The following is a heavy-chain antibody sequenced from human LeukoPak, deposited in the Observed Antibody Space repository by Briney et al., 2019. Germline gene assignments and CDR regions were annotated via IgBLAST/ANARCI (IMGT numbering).Heavy chain of an antibody. V-gene: IGHV3-23*01. Sequence: GGSLRLSCAASGFTFSSYAMSWVRQAPGKGLEWVSAISGSGGSTYYADSVKGRFTISRDNSKNTLYLQTNSLRAEDTAVYYCAKHRSGIAASGSNYWGQGTLVSVSS. CDR3: AKHRSGIAASGSNY. CDR1: GFTFSSYA. CDR2: ISGSGGST. D-gene: IGHD6-13*01. J-gene: IGHJ4*02.